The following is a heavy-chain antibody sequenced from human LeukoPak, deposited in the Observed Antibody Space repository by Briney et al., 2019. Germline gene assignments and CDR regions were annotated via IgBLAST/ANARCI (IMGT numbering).Heavy chain of an antibody. CDR2: IIPIFGTV. CDR3: ARAPYYDNGEDYFDY. CDR1: GYTFTGYY. D-gene: IGHD3-9*01. V-gene: IGHV1-69*06. Sequence: SVKVSCKASGYTFTGYYMHWVRQAPGQGLEWMGGIIPIFGTVNYAQKFQGRVTIIADKSTSTAYMELSSLRSDDTAVYFCARAPYYDNGEDYFDYWGQGTLVTVSS. J-gene: IGHJ4*02.